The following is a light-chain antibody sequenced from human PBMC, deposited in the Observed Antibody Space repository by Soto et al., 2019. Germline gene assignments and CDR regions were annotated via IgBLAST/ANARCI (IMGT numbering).Light chain of an antibody. Sequence: EIVLTQSPATQSLSPGERATLSCRASESVNDYLAWYQQKPGQAPRLLIYGASNRATGIPVRFSGSGSGTDFTLTISSLEPEDFAVYYCQHRGRWPRTFGQGTKLEI. V-gene: IGKV3-11*01. CDR1: ESVNDY. CDR3: QHRGRWPRT. J-gene: IGKJ2*01. CDR2: GAS.